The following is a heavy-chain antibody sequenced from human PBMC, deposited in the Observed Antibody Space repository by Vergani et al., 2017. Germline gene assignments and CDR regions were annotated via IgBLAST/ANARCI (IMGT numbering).Heavy chain of an antibody. CDR1: GFTFGGFW. Sequence: EVQLVESGGDLVQPGGSLRLSCATSGFTFGGFWMNWVRQAPGKGLEWVANMAPSGREKNYVDSVKGRFVISRDNAKNLLYLQMNSLRVEDTAIYYCAXDFAGPVRGIFDYWGQGEVVTVSS. D-gene: IGHD2-21*01. CDR3: AXDFAGPVRGIFDY. V-gene: IGHV3-7*01. CDR2: MAPSGREK. J-gene: IGHJ4*02.